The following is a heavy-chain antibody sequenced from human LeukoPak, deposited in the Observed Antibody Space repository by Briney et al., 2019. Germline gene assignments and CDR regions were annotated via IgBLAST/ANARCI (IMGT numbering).Heavy chain of an antibody. CDR2: INHSGST. D-gene: IGHD4-23*01. CDR3: ARGGKSRYAFDI. J-gene: IGHJ3*02. V-gene: IGHV4-34*01. CDR1: GGSFSGYY. Sequence: NPSETLSLTCAVYGGSFSGYYWSWIRQPPGKGLEWIGEINHSGSTNYNPSLKSRVTISVDTSKNQFSLKLSSVTAADTAVYYCARGGKSRYAFDIWGQGTMVTVSS.